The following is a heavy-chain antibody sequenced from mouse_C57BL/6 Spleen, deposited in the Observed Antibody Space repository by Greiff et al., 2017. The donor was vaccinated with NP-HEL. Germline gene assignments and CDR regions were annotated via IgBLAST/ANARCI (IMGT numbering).Heavy chain of an antibody. CDR1: GYTFTDYE. Sequence: QVHVKQSGAELVRPGASVTLSCKASGYTFTDYEMHWVKQTPVHGLEWIGAIDPETGGTAYNQKFKGKAILTADKSSSTAYMELRSLTSEDSAVYYCTRLGYYGSSTLDYWGQGTTLTVSS. D-gene: IGHD1-1*01. CDR2: IDPETGGT. CDR3: TRLGYYGSSTLDY. V-gene: IGHV1-15*01. J-gene: IGHJ2*01.